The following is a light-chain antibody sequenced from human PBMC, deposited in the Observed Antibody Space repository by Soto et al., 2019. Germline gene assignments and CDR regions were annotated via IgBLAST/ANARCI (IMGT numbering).Light chain of an antibody. CDR2: DVR. CDR1: SSDIGTYKF. CDR3: NSLSADSTPV. V-gene: IGLV2-14*01. J-gene: IGLJ3*02. Sequence: QSVLTQPASVSGSPGQSITISCNGTSSDIGTYKFVSWYQQHPGKVPKLLIYDVRHRPSGVSNRFSGSKSGNTASLTISGLQPEDEADYYCNSLSADSTPVFGGGTKLTVL.